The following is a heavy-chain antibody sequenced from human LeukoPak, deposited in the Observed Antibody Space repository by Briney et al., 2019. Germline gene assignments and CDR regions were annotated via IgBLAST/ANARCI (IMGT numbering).Heavy chain of an antibody. CDR2: FDPEDGET. J-gene: IGHJ4*02. CDR3: ATDLRGIAAAAPGSFDY. V-gene: IGHV1-24*01. D-gene: IGHD6-13*01. CDR1: GYTLTELS. Sequence: GASVKVSCKVSGYTLTELSMHWVRQAPGEGLEWMGGFDPEDGETIYAQKFQGRVTMTEDTSTDTAYMELSSLRSEDTAVHYCATDLRGIAAAAPGSFDYWGQGTLVTVSS.